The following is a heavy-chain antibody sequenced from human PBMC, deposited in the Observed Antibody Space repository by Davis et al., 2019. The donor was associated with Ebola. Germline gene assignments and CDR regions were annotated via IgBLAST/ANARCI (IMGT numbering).Heavy chain of an antibody. CDR3: ARGPLVPFGPATLDY. CDR1: GFTFSSYA. V-gene: IGHV3-30-3*01. J-gene: IGHJ4*02. Sequence: PGGSLRLSCAASGFTFSSYAMHWVRQAPGKGLEWVAVISYDGSNKYYADSVKGRFTISRDNSKNTLYLQMNSLRAEDTAVYYCARGPLVPFGPATLDYWGQGTLVTVSS. CDR2: ISYDGSNK. D-gene: IGHD3-3*01.